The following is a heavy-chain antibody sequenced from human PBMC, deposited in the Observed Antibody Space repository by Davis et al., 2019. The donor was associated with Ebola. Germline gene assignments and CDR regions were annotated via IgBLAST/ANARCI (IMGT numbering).Heavy chain of an antibody. J-gene: IGHJ3*02. CDR3: ARGRYSSSSDAFDI. Sequence: GESLKISCAASGFTFSSYGMHWVRQAPGKGLEWVAVIWYDGSNKYYADSVKGRFTISRDNSKNTLYLQMNSLRAEDTAVYYCARGRYSSSSDAFDIWGQGTMVTVSS. D-gene: IGHD6-13*01. CDR2: IWYDGSNK. V-gene: IGHV3-33*01. CDR1: GFTFSSYG.